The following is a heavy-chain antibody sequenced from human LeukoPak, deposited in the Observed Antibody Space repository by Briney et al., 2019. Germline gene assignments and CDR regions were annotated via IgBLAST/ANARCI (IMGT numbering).Heavy chain of an antibody. V-gene: IGHV1-69*05. CDR1: GGTFSSYA. Sequence: SVKVSCKASGGTFSSYAISWVRQAPGQGLEWMGRIIPIFGTANYAQKFQGRVTITTDESTSTAYMELSSLRSEDTAVYYCARGHGDSSIYYYYMDVWGKGTTVTVSS. CDR2: IIPIFGTA. J-gene: IGHJ6*03. CDR3: ARGHGDSSIYYYYMDV. D-gene: IGHD4-17*01.